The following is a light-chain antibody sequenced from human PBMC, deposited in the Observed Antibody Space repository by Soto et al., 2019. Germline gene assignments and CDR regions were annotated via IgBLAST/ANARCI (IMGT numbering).Light chain of an antibody. J-gene: IGLJ1*01. CDR1: SSDIGASNF. Sequence: QSVLTQPPSVSGSPGQSITVSCTGTSSDIGASNFVSWYQHLPGRAPKVIIFEATNRPSGVSNRFSGSKSGNTASLTISGIQAADEGDYYCGSITRSSTSVFGTGTKVTVL. CDR2: EAT. CDR3: GSITRSSTSV. V-gene: IGLV2-14*01.